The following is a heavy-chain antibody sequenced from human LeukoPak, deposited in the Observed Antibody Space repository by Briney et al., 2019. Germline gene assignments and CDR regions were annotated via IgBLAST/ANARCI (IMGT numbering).Heavy chain of an antibody. Sequence: SVKVSCKASGGTFSSYAISWVRQAPGQGLEWMGGIIPIFGTANYEQKFQGRVTITTDESTSTAYMELSSLRSEDTAVYYCAVRNYYGSGSYYNRLYNWFDPWGQGTLVTVSS. CDR1: GGTFSSYA. D-gene: IGHD3-10*01. CDR2: IIPIFGTA. J-gene: IGHJ5*02. V-gene: IGHV1-69*05. CDR3: AVRNYYGSGSYYNRLYNWFDP.